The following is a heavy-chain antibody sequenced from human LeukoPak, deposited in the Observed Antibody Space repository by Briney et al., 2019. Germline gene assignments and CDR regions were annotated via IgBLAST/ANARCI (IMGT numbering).Heavy chain of an antibody. CDR3: ASDYYDSSGYYDY. J-gene: IGHJ4*02. Sequence: ASVKVSCKASGYTFTSYGISWVRQAPGQGVKWMGWISAYNGNTNYAQKLHGRVTMTTDTSTSTAYMELRSLRSDDTAVYSCASDYYDSSGYYDYWGQRTLVTVSS. V-gene: IGHV1-18*01. CDR1: GYTFTSYG. CDR2: ISAYNGNT. D-gene: IGHD3-22*01.